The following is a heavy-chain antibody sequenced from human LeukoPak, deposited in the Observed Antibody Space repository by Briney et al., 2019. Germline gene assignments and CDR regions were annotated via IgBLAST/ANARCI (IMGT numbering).Heavy chain of an antibody. J-gene: IGHJ4*02. V-gene: IGHV3-53*01. Sequence: GGSLRLSCAASGLTVSSNYMSWVRQAPGKGLEWVSVIYSGGSTYYADSVKGRFTISRDNSKNTLYLQMNSLRAEDTAVYYCATPEKRGYSYGYDYWGQGTLVAVSS. CDR2: IYSGGST. D-gene: IGHD5-18*01. CDR3: ATPEKRGYSYGYDY. CDR1: GLTVSSNY.